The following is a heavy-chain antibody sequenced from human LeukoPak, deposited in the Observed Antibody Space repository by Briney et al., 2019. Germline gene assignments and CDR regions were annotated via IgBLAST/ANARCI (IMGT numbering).Heavy chain of an antibody. J-gene: IGHJ3*02. CDR3: ARPYVSYSGYDFWAFDI. CDR1: GFTFSSYA. Sequence: PGGSLRLSCAASGFTFSSYAMHWVRQAPGKGLEYVSAISNNGDSTYYANSVKGRFTISRDNSKNTLYLQMGSLRAEDMAVYYCARPYVSYSGYDFWAFDIWGQGTMVTVSS. V-gene: IGHV3-64*01. CDR2: ISNNGDST. D-gene: IGHD5-12*01.